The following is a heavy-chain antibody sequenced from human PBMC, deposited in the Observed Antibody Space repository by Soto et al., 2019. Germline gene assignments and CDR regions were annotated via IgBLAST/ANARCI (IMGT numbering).Heavy chain of an antibody. J-gene: IGHJ4*02. CDR3: AKEVWGSYRLFDY. CDR1: GFTFSSYA. Sequence: EVQLLESGGGLVQPGGSLRLSCAASGFTFSSYAMSWVRQAPGKGLERVSAISGSGGSTYYADSVKGRFTISRDNSKNTLYLQMNSLRAGDTAVYYCAKEVWGSYRLFDYWGQGTLVTVSS. D-gene: IGHD3-16*02. V-gene: IGHV3-23*01. CDR2: ISGSGGST.